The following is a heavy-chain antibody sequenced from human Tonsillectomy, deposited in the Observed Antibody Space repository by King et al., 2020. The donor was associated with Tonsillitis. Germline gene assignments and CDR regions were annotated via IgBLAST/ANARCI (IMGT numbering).Heavy chain of an antibody. CDR3: TTPSYYYDSSGPSL. Sequence: VQLVESGGGLVKPGGSLRLSCAASGFTFSNAWMRGVRQEPGKGLEWVGRIKRKTYGGTNDYAAPVKGRFTISRDVSKNTRYLQMNSLKTDDTAVYYCTTPSYYYDSSGPSLWGQGTLVTVSS. J-gene: IGHJ4*02. V-gene: IGHV3-15*01. CDR2: IKRKTYGGTN. CDR1: GFTFSNAW. D-gene: IGHD3-22*01.